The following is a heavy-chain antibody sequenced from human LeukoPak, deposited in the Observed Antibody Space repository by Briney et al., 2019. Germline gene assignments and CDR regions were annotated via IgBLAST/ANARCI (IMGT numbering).Heavy chain of an antibody. CDR3: ARDRRASSYYYDSSGHSGYFQH. CDR1: GFTFSSYS. CDR2: ISSSSSYI. D-gene: IGHD3-22*01. V-gene: IGHV3-21*01. Sequence: PGGSLRLSCAASGFTFSSYSMNWVRQAPGKGLEWVSSISSSSSYIYYADSVKGRFTISRDNAKNSLYLQMNSLRAEDTAVYYCARDRRASSYYYDSSGHSGYFQHWGQGTLVTVSS. J-gene: IGHJ1*01.